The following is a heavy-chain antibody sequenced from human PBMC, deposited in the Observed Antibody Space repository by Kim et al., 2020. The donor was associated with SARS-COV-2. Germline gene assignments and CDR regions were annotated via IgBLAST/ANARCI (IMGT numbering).Heavy chain of an antibody. Sequence: ADAVKGRFTIPRENSKNTLYLQMNSLRAEDTAVYYCARDGDDSSGYYFDYWGQGTLVTVSS. D-gene: IGHD3-22*01. CDR3: ARDGDDSSGYYFDY. J-gene: IGHJ4*02. V-gene: IGHV3-30*01.